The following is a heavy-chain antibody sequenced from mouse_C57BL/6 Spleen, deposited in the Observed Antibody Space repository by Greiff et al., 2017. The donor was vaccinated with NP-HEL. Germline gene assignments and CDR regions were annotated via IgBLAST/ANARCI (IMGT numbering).Heavy chain of an antibody. D-gene: IGHD2-5*01. V-gene: IGHV14-4*01. CDR3: THSNYVDY. Sequence: VQLQQSGAELVRPGASVKLSCTASGFNIKDDYMHWVKQRPEQGLEWIGWIDPENGDTEYASKFQGKATITADTSSNTAYLQLSSLTSEDTAVYYCTHSNYVDYWGQGTTLTVSS. CDR1: GFNIKDDY. J-gene: IGHJ2*01. CDR2: IDPENGDT.